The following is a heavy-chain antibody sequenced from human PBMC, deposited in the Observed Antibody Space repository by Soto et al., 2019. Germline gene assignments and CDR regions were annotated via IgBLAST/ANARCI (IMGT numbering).Heavy chain of an antibody. CDR2: ISYDGSNK. D-gene: IGHD6-13*01. V-gene: IGHV3-30-3*01. Sequence: VQLVDSGGVVVQPWRSLRLSCEASGFTFSSSAMHWVRQAPVKGLEGVAVISYDGSNKYYAESVKGQFTISRDNSKNTVYLQMNSLRAEDTAVYYCARDRKYTSSWLDYWGPGTLVTVSS. CDR3: ARDRKYTSSWLDY. J-gene: IGHJ4*02. CDR1: GFTFSSSA.